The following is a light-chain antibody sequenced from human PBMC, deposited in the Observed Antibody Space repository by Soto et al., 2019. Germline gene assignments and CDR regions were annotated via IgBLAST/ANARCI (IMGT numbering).Light chain of an antibody. V-gene: IGLV2-14*01. CDR2: DVS. Sequence: QAVLTQPASVFGSPGQSIAISRTGTSSDVGGYSYVSWYQQQPGKAPKLVISDVSNRPSGVSDRFSGSKSGNTASLTISGLQTEDEADYYCASYTTSSTYVFGTGTKVTVL. CDR3: ASYTTSSTYV. J-gene: IGLJ1*01. CDR1: SSDVGGYSY.